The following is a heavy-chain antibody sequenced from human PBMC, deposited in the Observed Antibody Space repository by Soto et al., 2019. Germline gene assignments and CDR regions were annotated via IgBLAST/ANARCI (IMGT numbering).Heavy chain of an antibody. Sequence: EVQLVESGGGLVQPGRSLRLSCAASGFTFDDYAMHWVRQAPGKGLEWVSGISWNSGSIGYADSVKGRFTISRDNAKNALYLQMNSLIAEDTALYYCAKDRRYSGSQWKAFDIWGQGTMVTVSS. CDR1: GFTFDDYA. J-gene: IGHJ3*02. CDR3: AKDRRYSGSQWKAFDI. D-gene: IGHD1-26*01. V-gene: IGHV3-9*01. CDR2: ISWNSGSI.